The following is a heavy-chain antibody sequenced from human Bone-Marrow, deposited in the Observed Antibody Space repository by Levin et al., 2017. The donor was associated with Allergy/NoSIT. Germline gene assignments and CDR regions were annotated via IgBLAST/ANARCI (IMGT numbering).Heavy chain of an antibody. Sequence: PGGSLRLSCAASGFTFSDSYMSWIRQAPGKGLDWVSYISPSGGTMDSADSVKGRFTISRDNANNALYLQMNTLRAEDTAVYYCARWVRYGDYSDKWGQGTLVAVST. CDR1: GFTFSDSY. J-gene: IGHJ4*02. CDR2: ISPSGGTM. CDR3: ARWVRYGDYSDK. D-gene: IGHD4-17*01. V-gene: IGHV3-11*01.